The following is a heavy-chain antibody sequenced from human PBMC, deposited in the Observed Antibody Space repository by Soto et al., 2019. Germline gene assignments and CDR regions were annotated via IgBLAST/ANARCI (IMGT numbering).Heavy chain of an antibody. CDR2: ISYDGSNK. J-gene: IGHJ4*02. D-gene: IGHD2-21*02. CDR1: GFTFSSYA. Sequence: PGGSLRLSCAASGFTFSSYAMHWVRQAPGKGLEWVAVISYDGSNKYYADSVKGRFTISRDNSKNTLYLQMNSLRAEDTAVYYCARDPTIVVVTAILDYWGQGTLVTVSS. V-gene: IGHV3-30-3*01. CDR3: ARDPTIVVVTAILDY.